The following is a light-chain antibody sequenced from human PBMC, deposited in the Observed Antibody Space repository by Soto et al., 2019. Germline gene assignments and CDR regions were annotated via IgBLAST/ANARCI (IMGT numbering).Light chain of an antibody. CDR1: QSVSSN. CDR2: GAS. J-gene: IGKJ1*01. Sequence: DILMPQSPATLSLSPGERATLSCRASQSVSSNLAWYQQKPGQAPRLLIYGASTRATGIPARFSGSGSGTEFTLTISSLQSEDFAVYYCQQYNNWPRTFGQGTKVDIK. V-gene: IGKV3-15*01. CDR3: QQYNNWPRT.